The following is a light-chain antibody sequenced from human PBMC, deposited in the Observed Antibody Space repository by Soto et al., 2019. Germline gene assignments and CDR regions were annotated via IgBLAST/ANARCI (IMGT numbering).Light chain of an antibody. J-gene: IGLJ1*01. CDR2: DVS. Sequence: QSVLTQPASVSGSPGQSITISCTGTSSDVGGYNYVCWYQQHPGKAPKLVISDVSNRPSGVSDRFSGSKSGNTASLSISGLQSEDEADYYCSSYTSRSSYVFGTGTKVTVL. CDR3: SSYTSRSSYV. CDR1: SSDVGGYNY. V-gene: IGLV2-14*01.